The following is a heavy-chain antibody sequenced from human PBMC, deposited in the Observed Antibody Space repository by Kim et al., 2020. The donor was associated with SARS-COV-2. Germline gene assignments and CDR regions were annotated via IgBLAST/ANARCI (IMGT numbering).Heavy chain of an antibody. D-gene: IGHD6-19*01. J-gene: IGHJ4*02. V-gene: IGHV2-70*01. CDR2: K. CDR3: ARTAVAGVVDY. Sequence: KYYSTSLKTRLTSSKDTSKNQVVLTMTNMDPVDTATYYCARTAVAGVVDYWGQGTLVTVSS.